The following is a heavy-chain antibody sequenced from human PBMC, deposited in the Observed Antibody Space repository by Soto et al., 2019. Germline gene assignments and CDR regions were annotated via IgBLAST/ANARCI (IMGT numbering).Heavy chain of an antibody. CDR1: GGTFSSYA. J-gene: IGHJ5*02. CDR2: IIPIFGTA. Sequence: SVKVFCKASGGTFSSYAISWVRQAPGQGLEWMGGIIPIFGTANYAQKFQGRVTITADESTSTAYMELSSLRSEDTAVYYCAGYSSSWLDPWGQGTLVTVSS. CDR3: AGYSSSWLDP. D-gene: IGHD6-13*01. V-gene: IGHV1-69*13.